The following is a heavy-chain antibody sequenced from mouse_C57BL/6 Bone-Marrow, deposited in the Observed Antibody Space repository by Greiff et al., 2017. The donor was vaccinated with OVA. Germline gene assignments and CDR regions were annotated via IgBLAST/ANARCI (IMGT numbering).Heavy chain of an antibody. J-gene: IGHJ1*03. D-gene: IGHD2-3*01. V-gene: IGHV1-81*01. CDR2: IYPRSGNT. CDR1: GYTFTSYG. Sequence: VQLLESGAELARPGASVKLSCKASGYTFTSYGISWVKQRTGQGLEWIGEIYPRSGNTYYNEKFKGKATLTADKSSSTAYMEIRSLTSEDSAVYFCARKRWLLRDWYFDVWGTGTTVTVSS. CDR3: ARKRWLLRDWYFDV.